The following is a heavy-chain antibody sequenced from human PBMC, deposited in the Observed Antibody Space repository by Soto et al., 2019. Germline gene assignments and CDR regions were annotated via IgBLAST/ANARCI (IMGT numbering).Heavy chain of an antibody. CDR3: ARALDSGYDSTYSYYYYMDV. CDR1: GYTFTSSD. J-gene: IGHJ6*03. CDR2: MSPNSGNT. V-gene: IGHV1-8*01. D-gene: IGHD5-12*01. Sequence: ASVKVSCKASGYTFTSSDINWVRQATGQGLEWMGWMSPNSGNTGYAQKLQGRVTMTRDTSISTAYMELSGLRSEDTAVYFCARALDSGYDSTYSYYYYMDVWGKGTTVTVSS.